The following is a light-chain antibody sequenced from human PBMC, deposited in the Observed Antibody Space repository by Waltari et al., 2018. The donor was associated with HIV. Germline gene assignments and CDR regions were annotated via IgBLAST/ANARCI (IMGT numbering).Light chain of an antibody. CDR1: QGINNNY. Sequence: IVLTPSPGPLSLSPGARATLSCRASQGINNNYLAWYQQKPGQAPRLLIYGASSRATGIPDRISGSASGTDFTLSLSRLEPEDSAVYYGQQYSNSAFTFGQGTRLEIK. CDR2: GAS. J-gene: IGKJ5*01. V-gene: IGKV3-20*01. CDR3: QQYSNSAFT.